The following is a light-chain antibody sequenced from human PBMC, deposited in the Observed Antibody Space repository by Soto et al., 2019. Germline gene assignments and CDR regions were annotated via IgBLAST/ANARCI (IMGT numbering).Light chain of an antibody. Sequence: EIVLSQSPGTLSLSPGERATLSCRASQRIADTYLAWYQHKPRQAPRLLIYGASRRATGIPERFSGSGSETDFTFTISRLEPEDFAVYYYQHYGSSPPVTFGQGTRVELK. J-gene: IGKJ1*01. CDR1: QRIADTY. CDR3: QHYGSSPPVT. CDR2: GAS. V-gene: IGKV3-20*01.